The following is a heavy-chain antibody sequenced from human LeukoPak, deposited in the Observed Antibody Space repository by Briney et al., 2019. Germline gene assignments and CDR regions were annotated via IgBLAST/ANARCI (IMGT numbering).Heavy chain of an antibody. CDR3: ARVSDYYDSSGYYNWFDP. D-gene: IGHD3-22*01. CDR2: INHSGST. CDR1: GGSISSSSYY. J-gene: IGHJ5*02. V-gene: IGHV4-39*07. Sequence: SETLSLTCTVSGGSISSSSYYWGWIRQPPGKGLEWIGEINHSGSTNYNPSLKSRVTISVDTSKNQFSLKLSSVTAADTAEYYCARVSDYYDSSGYYNWFDPWGQGTLVTVSS.